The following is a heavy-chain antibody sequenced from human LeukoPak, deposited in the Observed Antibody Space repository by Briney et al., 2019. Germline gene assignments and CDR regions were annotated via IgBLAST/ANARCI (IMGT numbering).Heavy chain of an antibody. CDR2: IRYDGSQN. J-gene: IGHJ4*02. Sequence: PGGSLRLSCAASGFSFSTYGMHWVRQAPGKGLEWVAFIRYDGSQNHLTDSVKGRFTVSRDDSRSTLYLQMDSLTVEDTAVYYWVQAVVGRNSNFCFWGQGTLV. CDR3: VQAVVGRNSNFCF. V-gene: IGHV3-30*02. D-gene: IGHD3-16*01. CDR1: GFSFSTYG.